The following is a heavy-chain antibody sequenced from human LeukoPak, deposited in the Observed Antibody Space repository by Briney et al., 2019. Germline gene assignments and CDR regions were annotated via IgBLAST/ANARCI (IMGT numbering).Heavy chain of an antibody. J-gene: IGHJ5*02. Sequence: GASVKVSCKASGYTFMDYYIHWVRQAPGQGLEWMGWINPNSGDANYAQRFQVRVTMTRDTSISTAYMEVSSLRSDDTAIYYCARVFGAPGSFAFDPGGKGTLVTVS. CDR2: INPNSGDA. CDR1: GYTFMDYY. V-gene: IGHV1-2*02. CDR3: ARVFGAPGSFAFDP. D-gene: IGHD3-16*01.